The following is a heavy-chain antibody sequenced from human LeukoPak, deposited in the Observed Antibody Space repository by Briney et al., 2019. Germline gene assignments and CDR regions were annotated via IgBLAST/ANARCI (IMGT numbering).Heavy chain of an antibody. J-gene: IGHJ6*02. Sequence: ASVKVSCKASGYTFTSYGISWVRQAPGQRLEWMGWINAGNGNTKYSQKFQGRVTITRDTSASTAYMELSSLRSEDTAVYYCARDLESGYSFYYGMDVWGQGTTVTVSS. D-gene: IGHD3-9*01. CDR2: INAGNGNT. CDR1: GYTFTSYG. V-gene: IGHV1-3*01. CDR3: ARDLESGYSFYYGMDV.